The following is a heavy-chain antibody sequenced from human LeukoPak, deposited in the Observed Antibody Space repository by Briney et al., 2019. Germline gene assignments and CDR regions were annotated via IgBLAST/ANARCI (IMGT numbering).Heavy chain of an antibody. Sequence: SETLSLTCDVSGGSCDDYYCSWIRQPPGKGLEWIGEIHPHGIFYYNSSLMSRVTISIDTSKSQFSLRLTSVTAADTAIYYCSRGRDRSKAGDYWGQGSLVTVSS. CDR1: GGSCDDYY. CDR3: SRGRDRSKAGDY. D-gene: IGHD5-24*01. V-gene: IGHV4-34*01. J-gene: IGHJ4*02. CDR2: IHPHGIF.